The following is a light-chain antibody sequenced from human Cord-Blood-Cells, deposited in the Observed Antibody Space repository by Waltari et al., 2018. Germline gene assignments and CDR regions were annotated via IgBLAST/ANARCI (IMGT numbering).Light chain of an antibody. CDR3: CSYAGSSTV. CDR2: EGS. Sequence: QSALTQPASVSGSPGQSINISCTDTSSDVGSYNLISWYQQHQGKAPKLMIYEGSKRPLGVSIRFSVSKSGSTASLTISGLQAEDEADYLCCSYAGSSTVFGGGTNLTVL. V-gene: IGLV2-23*01. CDR1: SSDVGSYNL. J-gene: IGLJ2*01.